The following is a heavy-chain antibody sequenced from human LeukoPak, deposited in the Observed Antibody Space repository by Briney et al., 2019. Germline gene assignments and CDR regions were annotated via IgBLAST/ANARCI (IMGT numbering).Heavy chain of an antibody. CDR2: ISSSSSYI. D-gene: IGHD5-18*01. CDR1: GFTFSSYS. CDR3: ARSQLWFSPYYFDY. V-gene: IGHV3-21*01. J-gene: IGHJ4*02. Sequence: GGSLRLSCAASGFTFSSYSMNWVRQAPGKGLEWVSSISSSSSYIYYADSVKGRFTISRDNAKNSLYLQMDSLRAEDTAVYYCARSQLWFSPYYFDYWGQGTLVTVSS.